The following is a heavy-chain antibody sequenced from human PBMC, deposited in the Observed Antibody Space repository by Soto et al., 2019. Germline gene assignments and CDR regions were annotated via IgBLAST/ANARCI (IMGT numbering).Heavy chain of an antibody. CDR2: IYYNGTT. CDR1: GGSIRSPNFS. D-gene: IGHD2-15*01. CDR3: ATMGTPATGLYFFDY. Sequence: SETLSLTCTVIGGSIRSPNFSWSWIRQHPGKGPEWIGNIYYNGTTTYSPSLESRLTISLDPSKNQFSLTLKSVTAADTAVYYCATMGTPATGLYFFDYWGQGSLVTVSS. V-gene: IGHV4-31*03. J-gene: IGHJ4*02.